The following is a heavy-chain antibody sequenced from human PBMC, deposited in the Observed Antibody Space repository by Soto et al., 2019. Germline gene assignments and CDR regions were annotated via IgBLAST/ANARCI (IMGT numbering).Heavy chain of an antibody. CDR2: IYYSGST. J-gene: IGHJ4*02. CDR3: ARQVGGWAPWYFDY. CDR1: GGSISRYY. V-gene: IGHV4-59*08. Sequence: SETLSLTCTVSGGSISRYYWSWIGQPPGKGLEWIGYIYYSGSTNYNPSLKSRVTISVDTSKNQFSLKLSSVTAADTAVYYCARQVGGWAPWYFDYWGQGTLVTVSS. D-gene: IGHD6-19*01.